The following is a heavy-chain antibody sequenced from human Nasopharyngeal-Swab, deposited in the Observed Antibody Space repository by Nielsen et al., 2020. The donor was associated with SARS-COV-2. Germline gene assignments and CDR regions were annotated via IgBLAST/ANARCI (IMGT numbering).Heavy chain of an antibody. CDR1: GFTFSSYA. CDR3: AKDMSPNTYYYYMDD. Sequence: GGSLRLSCAASGFTFSSYAMSWVRQAPGKGLEWVSAISGSGGSTYYADSVKGRFTISRDNSKNTLYLQMNSLRAEDTALYYCAKDMSPNTYYYYMDDWGKGTTVTVSS. V-gene: IGHV3-23*01. CDR2: ISGSGGST. D-gene: IGHD3-10*02. J-gene: IGHJ6*03.